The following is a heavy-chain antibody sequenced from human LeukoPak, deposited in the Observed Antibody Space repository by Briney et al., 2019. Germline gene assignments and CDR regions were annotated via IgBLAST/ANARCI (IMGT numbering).Heavy chain of an antibody. CDR1: GGTFSSYA. D-gene: IGHD6-13*01. CDR2: IIPIFGTA. V-gene: IGHV1-69*13. J-gene: IGHJ4*02. Sequence: SVKVSCKASGGTFSSYAISWVRQAPGQGLEWMGGIIPIFGTANYAQKFQGRVTITADESTSTAYMELSSLRSEDTAVYYFARDDGRSSSWYYFDYWGQGTLVTVSS. CDR3: ARDDGRSSSWYYFDY.